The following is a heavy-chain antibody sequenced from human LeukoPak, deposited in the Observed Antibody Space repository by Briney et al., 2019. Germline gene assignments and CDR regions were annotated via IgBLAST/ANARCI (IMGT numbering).Heavy chain of an antibody. CDR2: VNFRGTIS. V-gene: IGHV3-23*01. D-gene: IGHD7-27*01. CDR3: AKGERGIDY. Sequence: GGSLRLSSAASGFTFNNFAMNWVRPAPGKGLEWVSSVNFRGTISYYADSVKGRFTISRDNSKNTLFLQMDSLRAEDAAIYYCAKGERGIDYWGQGTLVTVSS. CDR1: GFTFNNFA. J-gene: IGHJ4*02.